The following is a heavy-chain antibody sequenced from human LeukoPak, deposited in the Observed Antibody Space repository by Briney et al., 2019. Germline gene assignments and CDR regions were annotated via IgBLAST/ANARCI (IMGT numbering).Heavy chain of an antibody. J-gene: IGHJ4*02. CDR3: ARATAGTGYYFDY. Sequence: SETLSLTCTVSGGSISSGGYYWSWIRQHPGKGLEWIGYIYYSGSTYYNPSLKSRVTISVDTSKNQFSLKLSSVTAADTAVYYCARATAGTGYYFDYWGQGTLVTVSS. D-gene: IGHD6-13*01. CDR1: GGSISSGGYY. V-gene: IGHV4-31*03. CDR2: IYYSGST.